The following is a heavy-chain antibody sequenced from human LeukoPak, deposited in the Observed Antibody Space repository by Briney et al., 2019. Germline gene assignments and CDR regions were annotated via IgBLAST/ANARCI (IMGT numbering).Heavy chain of an antibody. CDR2: IYTRGST. D-gene: IGHD2-15*01. J-gene: IGHJ3*02. Sequence: SETLSLTCTVSGGSINNYYRSWIRQPAGKGLEWIGRIYTRGSTNYNPSLKSRVTMSVDTSKNQFSLKLSSVTAADTAVYYCARGRYCSADICSGGDAFDIWGQGTMVSASS. CDR3: ARGRYCSADICSGGDAFDI. V-gene: IGHV4-4*07. CDR1: GGSINNYY.